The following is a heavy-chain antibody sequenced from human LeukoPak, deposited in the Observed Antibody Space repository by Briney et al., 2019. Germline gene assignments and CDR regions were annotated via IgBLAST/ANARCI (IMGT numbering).Heavy chain of an antibody. J-gene: IGHJ4*02. CDR1: GGTFSSYA. Sequence: SVKVSCKASGGTFSSYAISWVRQAPGQGLEWMGGIIPIFGTANYAQKFQGRVTITTDESTSTAYMELSSLISEDTAVYYCAGDVFAKGTRVTKYWGQGTLVTVSS. CDR3: AGDVFAKGTRVTKY. CDR2: IIPIFGTA. D-gene: IGHD5-18*01. V-gene: IGHV1-69*05.